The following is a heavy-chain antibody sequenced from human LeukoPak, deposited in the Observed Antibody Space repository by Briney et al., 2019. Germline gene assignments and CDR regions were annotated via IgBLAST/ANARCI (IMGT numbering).Heavy chain of an antibody. CDR3: ARDSPTTYYDSSGYTFGY. CDR1: GFTFSGYS. V-gene: IGHV3-48*02. Sequence: AGGSLRLSCTASGFTFSGYSMNWVRQAPGKGLEWVSYISSSSSTIYYADSVKGRFTISRDNAKNSLYLQMNSLRDEDTAVYYCARDSPTTYYDSSGYTFGYWGQGTLVTVSS. J-gene: IGHJ4*02. D-gene: IGHD3-22*01. CDR2: ISSSSSTI.